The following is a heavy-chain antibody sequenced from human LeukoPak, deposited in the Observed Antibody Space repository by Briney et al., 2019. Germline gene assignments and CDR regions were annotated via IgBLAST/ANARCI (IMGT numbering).Heavy chain of an antibody. V-gene: IGHV4-59*08. J-gene: IGHJ4*01. CDR2: IYYSGSI. Sequence: SETLSLSCTVSGGSFTSYYRSWIRQPPGKGLEWIGYIYYSGSINYNPSLKSRVTISVDTSKNQFSLKLRSVTAADTAVYYCARDSGSYSGFGYWGPVALVTVSS. CDR3: ARDSGSYSGFGY. D-gene: IGHD1-26*01. CDR1: GGSFTSYY.